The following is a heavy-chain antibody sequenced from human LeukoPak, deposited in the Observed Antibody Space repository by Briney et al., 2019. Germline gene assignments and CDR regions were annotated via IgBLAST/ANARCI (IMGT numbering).Heavy chain of an antibody. D-gene: IGHD3-22*01. CDR2: ISNGGGST. V-gene: IGHV3-23*01. CDR1: GFAFSTYA. J-gene: IGHJ4*02. Sequence: GGSLRLSCAASGFAFSTYAMSWVRQAPGKGLEWVSAISNGGGSTYYGDSVKGRFTISRDNSKNTLDLQMNGLRAEDTAIYYCAKRSLSYDSSGHLHYFDYWGQGTLVTVSS. CDR3: AKRSLSYDSSGHLHYFDY.